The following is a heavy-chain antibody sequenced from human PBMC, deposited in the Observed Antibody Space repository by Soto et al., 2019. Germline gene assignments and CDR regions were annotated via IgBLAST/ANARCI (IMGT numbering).Heavy chain of an antibody. CDR3: ARGGSVSTVVSGTSHYYYGMDV. CDR2: IYHSGST. D-gene: IGHD4-17*01. V-gene: IGHV4-4*02. J-gene: IGHJ6*02. CDR1: CGSISISNW. Sequence: LSLTFAVSCGSISISNWWIWVRQPPGKGLEWIGEIYHSGSTNYNPSLKSRVTISVDKSKNQFSLKLSSVTAADTAVYYCARGGSVSTVVSGTSHYYYGMDVWGQGTTVTVSS.